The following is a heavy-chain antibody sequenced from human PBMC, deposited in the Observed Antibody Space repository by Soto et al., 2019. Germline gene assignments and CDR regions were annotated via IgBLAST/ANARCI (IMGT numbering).Heavy chain of an antibody. CDR1: GFTISNYG. CDR3: ATTRVGPCSSSICFSGIFDGMDV. CDR2: ISYDGTIT. Sequence: PGGSLRLSCAASGFTISNYGMHWVRQAPGKGLEWVVVISYDGTITYYADSVKGRFTISRDNSKNTLYLQMNSLRTEDTAVYYCATTRVGPCSSSICFSGIFDGMDVWGQGTAVTVSS. J-gene: IGHJ6*02. V-gene: IGHV3-30-3*01. D-gene: IGHD2-2*01.